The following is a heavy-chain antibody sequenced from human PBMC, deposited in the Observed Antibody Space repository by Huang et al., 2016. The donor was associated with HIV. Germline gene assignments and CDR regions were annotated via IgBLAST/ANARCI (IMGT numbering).Heavy chain of an antibody. V-gene: IGHV3-30*02. CDR3: ARAVDGFNSKGFYMDV. CDR1: GFICDNFG. CDR2: IRSDGSNE. D-gene: IGHD5-12*01. J-gene: IGHJ6*03. Sequence: QVQLVESGGGVVRPGGSLRLSCGASGFICDNFGMHWVGQAPGKGVEWVAVIRSDGSNEYNGESVKGRFSISRDNFENMVYLQMNSLGDGDTAIYYCARAVDGFNSKGFYMDVWGKGTAVIVSS.